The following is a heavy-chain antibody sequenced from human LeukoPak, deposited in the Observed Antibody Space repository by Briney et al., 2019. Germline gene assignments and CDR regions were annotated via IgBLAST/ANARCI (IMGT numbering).Heavy chain of an antibody. CDR3: ARGTSSGSYH. CDR2: INHSGST. CDR1: GGSFSGYY. J-gene: IGHJ4*02. Sequence: PSETLSLTCAVYGGSFSGYYWSWIRQPPGKGLEWIGEINHSGSTNYNPSLKSRVTMSVDTSKNQFSLKLSSVTAADTAVYYCARGTSSGSYHWGQGTLVTVSS. D-gene: IGHD3-10*01. V-gene: IGHV4-34*09.